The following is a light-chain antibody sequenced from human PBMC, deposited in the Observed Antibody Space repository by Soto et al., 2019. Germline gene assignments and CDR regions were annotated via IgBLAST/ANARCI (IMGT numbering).Light chain of an antibody. V-gene: IGLV1-40*01. CDR2: XXX. J-gene: IGLJ3*02. Sequence: QSVLTQPPSVSGAPGQRVTISCTGSSSNIGAGYDVHWYQQLPGTAPKLLIXXXXXXXXXXXXXXXGSKSGTSASLAITGXXXXXXXXXYCQSYDSSLSALFGGGTQLTVL. CDR1: SSNIGAGYD. CDR3: QSYDSSLSAL.